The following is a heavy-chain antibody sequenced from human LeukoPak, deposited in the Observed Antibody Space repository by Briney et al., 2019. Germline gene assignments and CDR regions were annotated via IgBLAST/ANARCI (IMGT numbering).Heavy chain of an antibody. Sequence: SETLSLTCTVSGGSISSGSYYWSWIRQPAGKGLEWIGRIYTSGSTNYNPSLKSRVTISVDTSKNQFSLKLSSVTAADTAVYYCARWDVANFDYWGQGTLVTVSS. D-gene: IGHD1-26*01. CDR1: GGSISSGSYY. V-gene: IGHV4-61*02. CDR3: ARWDVANFDY. CDR2: IYTSGST. J-gene: IGHJ4*02.